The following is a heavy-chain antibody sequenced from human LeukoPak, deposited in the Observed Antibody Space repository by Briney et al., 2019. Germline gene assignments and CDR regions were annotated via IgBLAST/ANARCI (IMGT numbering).Heavy chain of an antibody. D-gene: IGHD6-19*01. CDR1: GYTFTTYG. J-gene: IGHJ5*02. Sequence: ASVKVSCKASGYTFTTYGITWVRQAPGQGLEWLGWISTYIDKTKYAQKLQDRVTMSIDTSTSTAYMELRSLRSDDTAVYYCARSKNPGVGVAGNGYFFDPRAQGTLVTVSS. CDR2: ISTYIDKT. V-gene: IGHV1-18*01. CDR3: ARSKNPGVGVAGNGYFFDP.